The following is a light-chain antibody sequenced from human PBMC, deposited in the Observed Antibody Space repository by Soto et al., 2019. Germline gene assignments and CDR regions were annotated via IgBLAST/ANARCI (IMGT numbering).Light chain of an antibody. V-gene: IGLV2-11*01. CDR1: DNDVGGYNF. Sequence: QSVLTQPRSVSGSPGQSVTISCSGTDNDVGGYNFVSWYQQHPGKAPKLMVFDVSKRPSGVPGRFSGSKSGTTASLTISGLQAEDEADYYCCSFAGRLNFVFGTGTKVTVL. J-gene: IGLJ1*01. CDR3: CSFAGRLNFV. CDR2: DVS.